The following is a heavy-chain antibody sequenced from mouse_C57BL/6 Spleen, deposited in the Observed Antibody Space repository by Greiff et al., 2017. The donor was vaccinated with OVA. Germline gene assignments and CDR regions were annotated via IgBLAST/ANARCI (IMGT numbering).Heavy chain of an antibody. CDR2: IYPGDGDT. CDR1: GYAFSSYW. D-gene: IGHD2-2*01. Sequence: QVQLQQSGAELVKPGASVKISCKASGYAFSSYWMNWVKQRPGKGLEWIGQIYPGDGDTNYNGKFKGKATLTADKSSSTAYMQISSLTSEDSAVYFCAGYLYYADDDWYFDVWGTGTTVTVSS. CDR3: AGYLYYADDDWYFDV. J-gene: IGHJ1*03. V-gene: IGHV1-80*01.